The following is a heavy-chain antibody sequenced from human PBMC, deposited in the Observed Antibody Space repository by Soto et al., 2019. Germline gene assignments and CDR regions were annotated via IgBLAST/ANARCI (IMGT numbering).Heavy chain of an antibody. D-gene: IGHD6-19*01. Sequence: GGSLRLSCAASGFTFSTYAMHWVRQAPGKGLEWEASISYDGNDRHYADSLKGRFTISRDNSKNTLYLQIDSLRAEDTAMYYCARDYRAAVADSYKYYGMDVWGQGTTVTVSS. J-gene: IGHJ6*02. CDR3: ARDYRAAVADSYKYYGMDV. CDR2: ISYDGNDR. V-gene: IGHV3-30-3*01. CDR1: GFTFSTYA.